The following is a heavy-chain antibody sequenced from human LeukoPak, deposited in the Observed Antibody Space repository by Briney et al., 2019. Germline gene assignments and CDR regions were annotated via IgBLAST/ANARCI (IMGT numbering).Heavy chain of an antibody. Sequence: SETLSLTCAVYGGSFSGYYWSWIRQPPGKGLEWIGEINHSGSTNYNPSLKSRVTILVATSKNQFSLKLSSVTAADTAVYYCARGHSPVTTKVSYFQHWGQGTLVTVFS. CDR2: INHSGST. V-gene: IGHV4-34*01. CDR3: ARGHSPVTTKVSYFQH. J-gene: IGHJ1*01. D-gene: IGHD4-17*01. CDR1: GGSFSGYY.